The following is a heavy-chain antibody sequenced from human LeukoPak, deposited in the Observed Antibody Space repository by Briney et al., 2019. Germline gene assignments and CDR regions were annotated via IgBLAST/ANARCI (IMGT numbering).Heavy chain of an antibody. CDR2: IKQDGSEK. CDR3: ARDEPVTMVRGVIDY. J-gene: IGHJ4*02. Sequence: GGSLRLSCAASGFTFSSYWMDWVRQAPGKGLEWVANIKQDGSEKYYVNTVKGRFTISRDNAQNSLYLQMNSLRAEDTAVYYCARDEPVTMVRGVIDYWGQGTLVTVSS. CDR1: GFTFSSYW. D-gene: IGHD3-10*01. V-gene: IGHV3-7*01.